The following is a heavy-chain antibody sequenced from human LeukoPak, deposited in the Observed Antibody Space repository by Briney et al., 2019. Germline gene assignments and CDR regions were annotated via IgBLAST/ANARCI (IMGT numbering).Heavy chain of an antibody. CDR1: GYTFTSYA. D-gene: IGHD6-19*01. Sequence: ASVKVSCKASGYTFTSYAMNWVRQAPGQGLEWMGWINTNTGNPTYAQGFTGRFVFSLDTSVSTAYLQISSLKAEDTAVYYCARSLVGGTNSGWYRRGYRGILDYWGQGTLVTVSS. J-gene: IGHJ4*02. CDR3: ARSLVGGTNSGWYRRGYRGILDY. CDR2: INTNTGNP. V-gene: IGHV7-4-1*02.